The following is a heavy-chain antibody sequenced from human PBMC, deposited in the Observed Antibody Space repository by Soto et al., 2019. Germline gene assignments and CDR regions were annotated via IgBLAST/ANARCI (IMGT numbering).Heavy chain of an antibody. V-gene: IGHV1-69*13. CDR3: ARDHSTYGSGSYLGNY. J-gene: IGHJ4*02. CDR1: GGTFSIYA. CDR2: IIPIFGTA. Sequence: SLKVSCKASGGTFSIYAISWVLQAPGQGLEWMGGIIPIFGTANYAQKFQGRVTITADESTSTAYMELSSLRSEDTAVYYCARDHSTYGSGSYLGNYWGQGTLVTVP. D-gene: IGHD3-10*01.